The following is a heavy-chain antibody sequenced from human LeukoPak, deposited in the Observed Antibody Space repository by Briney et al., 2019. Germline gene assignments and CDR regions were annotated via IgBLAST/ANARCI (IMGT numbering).Heavy chain of an antibody. D-gene: IGHD3-10*01. CDR2: IYYSGST. V-gene: IGHV4-39*01. Sequence: PSETLSLTCTVSGGSISSSNYYWGGIRQPPGKGLGWFGSIYYSGSTYYNPSLKSRVTISVDTSMNQFSLKLSSVTAADTAVYYCARHVGSLYFAMVRGVTEGDDAFDIWGQGTMDTVSS. CDR1: GGSISSSNYY. CDR3: ARHVGSLYFAMVRGVTEGDDAFDI. J-gene: IGHJ3*02.